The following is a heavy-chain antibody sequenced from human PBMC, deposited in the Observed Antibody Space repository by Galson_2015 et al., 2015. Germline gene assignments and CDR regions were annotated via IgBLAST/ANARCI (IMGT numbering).Heavy chain of an antibody. Sequence: AISGDSVSSNNAGWNWIRQSPSSGLEWLGRTYYRSKWYSDYAIAVKSRITINPDTSKNQFSLQLNSVTPEDTAVYYCARSTYYFDYWGQGTLVTVSS. CDR1: GDSVSSNNAG. D-gene: IGHD6-6*01. J-gene: IGHJ4*02. V-gene: IGHV6-1*01. CDR2: TYYRSKWYS. CDR3: ARSTYYFDY.